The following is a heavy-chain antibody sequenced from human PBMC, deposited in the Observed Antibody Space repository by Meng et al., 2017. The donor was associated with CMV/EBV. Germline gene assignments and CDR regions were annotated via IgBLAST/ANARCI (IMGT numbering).Heavy chain of an antibody. Sequence: SGPTLVKPTETLTLTCTVSGFPLSNGRMGVSWIRQPPGKALEWLAHIFSNDEKSYSTSLQRRLTISKDTSKSQAVLTMTNMDPVDTATYYCARFVEYSNPKFDYWGQGTLVTVSS. CDR1: GFPLSNGRMG. CDR3: ARFVEYSNPKFDY. D-gene: IGHD2/OR15-2a*01. J-gene: IGHJ4*02. V-gene: IGHV2-26*01. CDR2: IFSNDEK.